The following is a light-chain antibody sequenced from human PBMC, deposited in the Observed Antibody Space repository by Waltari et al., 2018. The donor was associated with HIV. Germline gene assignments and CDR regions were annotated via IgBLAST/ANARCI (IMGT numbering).Light chain of an antibody. CDR2: QDS. CDR1: KLGDKF. J-gene: IGLJ2*01. CDR3: QVWDNNTAV. Sequence: SYELTQPPSMSVSPGQTASITCSAAKLGDKFVCWYQQRPGQSPVMVIYQDSERPSGVPERFSGSNSGNTATLTISGTQPLDEADYYCQVWDNNTAVFGGGTKLTVL. V-gene: IGLV3-1*01.